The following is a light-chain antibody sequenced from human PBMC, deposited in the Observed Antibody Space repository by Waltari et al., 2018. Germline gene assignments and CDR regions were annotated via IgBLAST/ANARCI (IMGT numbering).Light chain of an antibody. CDR2: DTS. Sequence: EIVLTRSPGTLSLSPGESATLSCRASQTPNFLAWYQQKPGQAPRLLIYDTSTRAIGIADRFSGSGSGTDFTLTISRLEPEDFAVYYCQQYGPSPLYTFGRGTKVEI. CDR1: QTPNF. J-gene: IGKJ2*01. V-gene: IGKV3-20*01. CDR3: QQYGPSPLYT.